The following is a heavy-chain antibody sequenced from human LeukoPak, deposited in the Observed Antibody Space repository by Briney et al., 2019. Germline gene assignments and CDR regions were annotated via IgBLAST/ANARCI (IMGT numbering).Heavy chain of an antibody. D-gene: IGHD5-12*01. J-gene: IGHJ4*02. Sequence: SETLSLTCTVSGGSISSSSYYWGWIRQPPGKGLEWIGSIYYSGSTYYNPSLKSRVTISVDTSKNQFSLKLSSVTAADTAVYYCARGPPWLRRPPDYWGQGTLVTVSS. CDR2: IYYSGST. CDR1: GGSISSSSYY. CDR3: ARGPPWLRRPPDY. V-gene: IGHV4-39*01.